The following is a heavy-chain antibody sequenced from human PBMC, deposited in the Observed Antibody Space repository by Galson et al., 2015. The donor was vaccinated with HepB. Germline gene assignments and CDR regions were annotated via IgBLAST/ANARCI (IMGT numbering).Heavy chain of an antibody. CDR2: ISCDGNNK. Sequence: SLRLSCAASGFTFSRFAMHWVRQAPGKGLEWVAVISCDGNNKYYADFVKDRFTISRDNSKNTLYLQVNSLTLEDTAVYYCARVDAGSSRRGFEYWGQGTLVTVSS. D-gene: IGHD2-15*01. CDR1: GFTFSRFA. V-gene: IGHV3-30-3*01. J-gene: IGHJ4*02. CDR3: ARVDAGSSRRGFEY.